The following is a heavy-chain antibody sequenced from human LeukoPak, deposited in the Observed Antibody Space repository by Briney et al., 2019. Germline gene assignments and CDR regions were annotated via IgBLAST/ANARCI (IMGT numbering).Heavy chain of an antibody. D-gene: IGHD3-22*01. V-gene: IGHV4-61*02. CDR2: IYTSGST. CDR1: GGSISSGSYY. Sequence: SETLSLTCTVSGGSISSGSYYWSWIWQPAGKGLEWIGRIYTSGSTNYNPSLKSRVTISVDTSKNQFSLKLSSVTAADTAVYYCARGFNLYYYDSSGLDNWGQGTLVTVSS. J-gene: IGHJ4*02. CDR3: ARGFNLYYYDSSGLDN.